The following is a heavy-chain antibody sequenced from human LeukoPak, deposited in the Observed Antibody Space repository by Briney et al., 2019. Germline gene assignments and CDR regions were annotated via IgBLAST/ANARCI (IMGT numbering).Heavy chain of an antibody. D-gene: IGHD3-22*01. Sequence: GGSLRLSCAASGFIIFKSWMTWVRQAPGKGLEWVAIIKQDASETYYLDSVKGRFTISRDNAKNSIYLHMTRLRVEDTAVYYCARVAGEASGYDPFDIWGQGTMVTASS. J-gene: IGHJ3*02. CDR3: ARVAGEASGYDPFDI. CDR2: IKQDASET. CDR1: GFIIFKSW. V-gene: IGHV3-7*01.